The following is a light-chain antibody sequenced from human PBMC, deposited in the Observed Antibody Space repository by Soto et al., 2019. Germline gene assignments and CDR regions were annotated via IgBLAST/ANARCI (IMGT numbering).Light chain of an antibody. CDR2: GAS. CDR1: QSVSTN. J-gene: IGKJ1*01. Sequence: EIVLTQSPAILSVSPGERATLSCMASQSVSTNLAWFQQKPGQAPRLLIYGASTRATGIPARFSGSGSGTEFTLTISSLQSEDFAVYYCQQYSDWPRTFGQGTKVDIK. CDR3: QQYSDWPRT. V-gene: IGKV3-15*01.